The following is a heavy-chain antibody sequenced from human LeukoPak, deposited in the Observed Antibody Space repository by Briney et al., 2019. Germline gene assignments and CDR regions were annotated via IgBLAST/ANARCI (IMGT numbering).Heavy chain of an antibody. CDR1: GDSISSYY. Sequence: AETLSLTYTVSGDSISSYYWSWIRQPPAKGLEGMGYIYYSGCTNYNPALKSRVTISVDTSTNPLSLKLTSVTAADTAVYYCARDTYYYDSSGYRPFNYCGQGTLVTVSS. CDR3: ARDTYYYDSSGYRPFNY. D-gene: IGHD3-22*01. J-gene: IGHJ4*02. V-gene: IGHV4-59*01. CDR2: IYYSGCT.